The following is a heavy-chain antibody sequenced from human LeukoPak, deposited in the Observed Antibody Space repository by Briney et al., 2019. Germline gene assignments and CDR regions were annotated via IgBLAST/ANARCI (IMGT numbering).Heavy chain of an antibody. Sequence: SETLSLTCTVSGGSISSYYWSWIRQPPGKGLEWIGYIYYSGSTNYNPSLKSRVTISVDTSKNQFSLKLSSVTAADTAVYYCARADYVWGSYRLENWFDPWGQGTLVTVSS. CDR3: ARADYVWGSYRLENWFDP. V-gene: IGHV4-59*01. CDR1: GGSISSYY. CDR2: IYYSGST. J-gene: IGHJ5*02. D-gene: IGHD3-16*02.